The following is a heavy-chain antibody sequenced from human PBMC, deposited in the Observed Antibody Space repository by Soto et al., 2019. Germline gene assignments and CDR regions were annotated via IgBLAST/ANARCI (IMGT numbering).Heavy chain of an antibody. D-gene: IGHD6-19*01. V-gene: IGHV4-59*01. CDR2: IYYSGST. J-gene: IGHJ5*02. CDR1: GASIRSYY. CDR3: ARTRALYSSGWYGWFDP. Sequence: LSLTCTLSGASIRSYYWSWIRQPPGKGLEWIGYIYYSGSTNYNPSLKSRVTISVDTSKNQFSLKLSSVTAADTAVYYCARTRALYSSGWYGWFDPWGQGTLVTVSS.